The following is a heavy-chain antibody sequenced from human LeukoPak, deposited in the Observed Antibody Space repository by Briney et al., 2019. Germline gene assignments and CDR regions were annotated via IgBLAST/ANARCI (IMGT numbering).Heavy chain of an antibody. CDR3: ARAYGSNWDWYDP. V-gene: IGHV4-38-2*02. J-gene: IGHJ5*02. CDR1: GYSISSGYY. Sequence: SETLSLTCSVSGYSISSGYYWGWIRRPPGKGLEWIGRIYRSGSTYYNPSLKSRVTISVDTPKNQFSLKLSSVTAADTAVYYCARAYGSNWDWYDPWGQGTLVTVSS. D-gene: IGHD6-13*01. CDR2: IYRSGST.